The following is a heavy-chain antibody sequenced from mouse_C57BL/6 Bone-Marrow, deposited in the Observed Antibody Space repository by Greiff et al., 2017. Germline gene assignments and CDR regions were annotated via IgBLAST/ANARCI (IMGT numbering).Heavy chain of an antibody. CDR3: ASRRFQSRYYFAMDY. J-gene: IGHJ4*01. CDR1: GYTFTSSG. V-gene: IGHV1-81*01. CDR2: IYPRSGNT. Sequence: VQLQQSGAELARPGASVQLSCKASGYTFTSSGISWVKQSTGQGLEWIGEIYPRSGNTYYNEQFKGKATLTADKSYSTAYMELRRLTSEDSAGYCCASRRFQSRYYFAMDYWGQGTSVTVSS.